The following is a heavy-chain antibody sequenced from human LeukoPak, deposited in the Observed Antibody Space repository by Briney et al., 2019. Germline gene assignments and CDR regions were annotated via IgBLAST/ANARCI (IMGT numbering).Heavy chain of an antibody. CDR3: TRDRYSNM. J-gene: IGHJ3*02. CDR2: IKEDGSEI. D-gene: IGHD6-13*01. V-gene: IGHV3-7*01. CDR1: GFTFSNHW. Sequence: GGSPRLSCVASGFTFSNHWMTWVRQAPGKGLEWVANIKEDGSEIHYVDSVKGRFTISRDNARNTLYLQMNNLRVDDTALYYCTRDRYSNMWGQGTVVTVSS.